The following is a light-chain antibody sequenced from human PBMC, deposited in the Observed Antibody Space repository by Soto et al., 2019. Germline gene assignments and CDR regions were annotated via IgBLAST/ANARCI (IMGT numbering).Light chain of an antibody. CDR3: STYTTSNTRQVV. Sequence: QSALTQPASVSGSPGQSITISCTGTSSDVGGYNYVSWYQHHPGKAPKLLIYDVSNRPSGVSNRFPGSKSDNTASLTISGLQPEDEADYYCSTYTTSNTRQVVFGTGTKVTVL. CDR2: DVS. J-gene: IGLJ1*01. CDR1: SSDVGGYNY. V-gene: IGLV2-14*03.